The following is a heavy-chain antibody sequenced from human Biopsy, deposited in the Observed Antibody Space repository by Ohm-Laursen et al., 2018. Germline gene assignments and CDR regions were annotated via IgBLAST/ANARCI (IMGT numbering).Heavy chain of an antibody. Sequence: SETLSLTCTVVSGVSPFTDSITRYYWNWIRQSPGKGLEWIGVVYYTGTTTYNPSFKSRVTLSMDTSNNQVSLRLLSVTAADTAIYFCARDLHGRGPNWGASTGVFDLWGHGTAVTVSS. CDR1: GVSPFTDSITRYY. V-gene: IGHV4-59*12. CDR2: VYYTGTT. D-gene: IGHD1-26*01. CDR3: ARDLHGRGPNWGASTGVFDL. J-gene: IGHJ3*01.